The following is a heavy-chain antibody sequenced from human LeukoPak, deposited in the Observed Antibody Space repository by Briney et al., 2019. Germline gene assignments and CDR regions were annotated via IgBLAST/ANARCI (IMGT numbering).Heavy chain of an antibody. D-gene: IGHD2-2*01. CDR1: DYRFRDDYF. CDR2: IFHSGNT. V-gene: IGHV4-38-2*02. CDR3: ARVYCSTSDCYHRRADIYYAMDV. Sequence: SETLSLTCTVSDYRFRDDYFWAWIRQPPGKGLEWIGNIFHSGNTYYSPSLNNRVTISLDMSTNQFSLKLNSVTAADTAVYYCARVYCSTSDCYHRRADIYYAMDVWGTGTTVTVSS. J-gene: IGHJ6*04.